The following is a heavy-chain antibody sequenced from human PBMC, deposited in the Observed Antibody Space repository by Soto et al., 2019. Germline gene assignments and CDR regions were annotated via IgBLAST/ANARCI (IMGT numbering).Heavy chain of an antibody. CDR3: ARDGFGRYDGSGSEAFDI. D-gene: IGHD3-10*01. Sequence: ESGGDLVQPGGSLRLSCAASGFTVSDKYMNWVRQAPGKGLEWVSVIYTSGTTYYADSVKGRFTISRDNFKNTLYLQMNSLRAEDTAMYYCARDGFGRYDGSGSEAFDIWGQGTMVTVSS. CDR2: IYTSGTT. CDR1: GFTVSDKY. V-gene: IGHV3-53*01. J-gene: IGHJ3*02.